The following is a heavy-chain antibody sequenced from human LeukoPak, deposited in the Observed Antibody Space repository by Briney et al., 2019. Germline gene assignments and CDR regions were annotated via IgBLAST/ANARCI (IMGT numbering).Heavy chain of an antibody. V-gene: IGHV3-21*01. CDR2: ISSSSSYI. CDR3: AREDSYYYGSGSYPFDY. D-gene: IGHD3-10*01. J-gene: IGHJ4*02. Sequence: GGSLRLSCAASGFTFSKYAFHWVRQAPGKGLEWVSSISSSSSYIYYADSVKGRFTISRDNAKNSLYLQMNSLRAEDTAVYYCAREDSYYYGSGSYPFDYWGQGTLVTVSS. CDR1: GFTFSKYA.